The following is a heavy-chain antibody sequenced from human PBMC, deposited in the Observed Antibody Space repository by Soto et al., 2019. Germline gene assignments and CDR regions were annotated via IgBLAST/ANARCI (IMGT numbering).Heavy chain of an antibody. CDR1: GGSISSYY. J-gene: IGHJ4*02. CDR2: IYYSGST. V-gene: IGHV4-59*12. CDR3: ARDKITGLFAY. D-gene: IGHD2-8*02. Sequence: SETLSLTCTVSGGSISSYYWSWIRQPPGKGLEWIGYIYYSGSTNYNPSLKSRVTISVDTSKNQFSLKLTSVTAADTAAYYCARDKITGLFAYWGQGTLVTVSS.